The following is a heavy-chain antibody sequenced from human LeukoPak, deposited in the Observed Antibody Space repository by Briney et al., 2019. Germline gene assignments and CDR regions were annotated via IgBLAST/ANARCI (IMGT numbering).Heavy chain of an antibody. D-gene: IGHD1-26*01. CDR1: GFTFSSYS. CDR3: TTGPGSPVDY. CDR2: ISSSSSYI. V-gene: IGHV3-21*03. J-gene: IGHJ4*02. Sequence: GGSLRLSCAASGFTFSSYSMNWVRQAPGKGLKWVSSISSSSSYIYYADSVKGRFTISRDNAKNSLYLQMNSLKTEDTAVYYCTTGPGSPVDYWGQGTLVTVSS.